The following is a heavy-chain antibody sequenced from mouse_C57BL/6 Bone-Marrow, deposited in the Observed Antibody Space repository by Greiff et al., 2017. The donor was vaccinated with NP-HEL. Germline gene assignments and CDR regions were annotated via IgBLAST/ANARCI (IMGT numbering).Heavy chain of an antibody. V-gene: IGHV1-72*01. Sequence: QVQLKESGAELVKPGASVKLSCKASGYTFTSYWMHWVKQRPGRGLEWIGRIDPNSGGTKYNEKFKSKATLTVDKPSSTAYMQLSSLTSEDSAVYYCARSYGSSSYYFDYWGQGTTLTVSS. CDR3: ARSYGSSSYYFDY. CDR1: GYTFTSYW. J-gene: IGHJ2*01. CDR2: IDPNSGGT. D-gene: IGHD1-1*01.